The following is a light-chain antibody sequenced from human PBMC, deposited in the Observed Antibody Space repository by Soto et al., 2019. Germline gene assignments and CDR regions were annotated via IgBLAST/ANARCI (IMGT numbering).Light chain of an antibody. CDR1: QSVSSY. Sequence: EIVLTQSPATLSLSPGERATLSCRASQSVSSYLAWYQQKTGQAPRLLIYDTSNRATGIPARFSGSGSGTDFTLTISSLEPEDFAVYYCQQRSNWPPWTFGQGTKVEF. J-gene: IGKJ1*01. CDR3: QQRSNWPPWT. CDR2: DTS. V-gene: IGKV3-11*01.